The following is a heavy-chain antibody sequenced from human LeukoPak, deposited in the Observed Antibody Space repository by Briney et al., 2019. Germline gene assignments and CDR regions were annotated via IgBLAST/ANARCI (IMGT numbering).Heavy chain of an antibody. CDR2: IRYDESDK. CDR3: AKDNPVCDS. Sequence: GGSLRLSCTASGFTFNNHAMNWVRQAPGKGLEWVAFIRYDESDKFYADSVKGRFTISRDISKNTLFLHMNSLRVEDTAVYFCAKDNPVCDSWGQGTLVTVSS. CDR1: GFTFNNHA. V-gene: IGHV3-30*02. D-gene: IGHD2-21*01. J-gene: IGHJ5*02.